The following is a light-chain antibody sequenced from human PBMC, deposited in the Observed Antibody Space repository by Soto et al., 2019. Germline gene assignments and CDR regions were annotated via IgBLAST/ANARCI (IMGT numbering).Light chain of an antibody. V-gene: IGKV3D-20*02. CDR3: QQRSNWPLT. CDR1: QSVSSSY. J-gene: IGKJ5*01. CDR2: GAS. Sequence: IVLTQSQRTLSLSPGERATLSCRSSQSVSSSYLAWYQQKPGQAPRLLIYGASSRATGIPARFSGSGSGTDFTLTISSLEPEDFAVYYCQQRSNWPLTFCQGTRLE.